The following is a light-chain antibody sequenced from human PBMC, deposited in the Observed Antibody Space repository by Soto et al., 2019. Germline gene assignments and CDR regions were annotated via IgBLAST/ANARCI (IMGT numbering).Light chain of an antibody. J-gene: IGKJ4*01. CDR1: QSISSY. Sequence: DIQMTQSPSSLSASVGDRVTITCRASQSISSYLNWYQQKPGKAPKLLIYDASNLETGVPSRFSGSGFGTDFTFTFSSLQPEDIATYYCQQYDTLPLTFGGGTKVDIK. CDR3: QQYDTLPLT. CDR2: DAS. V-gene: IGKV1-33*01.